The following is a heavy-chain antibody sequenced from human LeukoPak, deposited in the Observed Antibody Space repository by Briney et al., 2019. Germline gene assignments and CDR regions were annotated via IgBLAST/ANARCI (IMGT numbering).Heavy chain of an antibody. J-gene: IGHJ6*03. CDR2: ITSNTRYI. Sequence: GGSLRLSCAASGFTFSSYTMNWVRQAPGKGLEWVSSITSNTRYIFYADSVKGRFTISRDNAKKSLYLQMNSLRAEDTAVYYCARGASGYSYGWAYYYYYYMDVWGKGTTVTISS. CDR1: GFTFSSYT. CDR3: ARGASGYSYGWAYYYYYYMDV. V-gene: IGHV3-21*04. D-gene: IGHD5-18*01.